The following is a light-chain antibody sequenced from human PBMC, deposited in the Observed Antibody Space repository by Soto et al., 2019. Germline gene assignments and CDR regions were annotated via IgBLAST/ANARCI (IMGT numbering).Light chain of an antibody. J-gene: IGKJ2*01. Sequence: EIVLTQSPGTLSSSPGERVTLSCRASQSVSSSYLAWYQQKPGQAPRLLIYGASSWATGIPDRFSGSGSGTNFTLTISRLQPDDFAVYYCQQYGSSPHTFGQGTKLEIK. V-gene: IGKV3-20*01. CDR3: QQYGSSPHT. CDR1: QSVSSSY. CDR2: GAS.